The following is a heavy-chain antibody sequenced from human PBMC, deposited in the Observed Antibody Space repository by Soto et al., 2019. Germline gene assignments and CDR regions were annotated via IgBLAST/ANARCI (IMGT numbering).Heavy chain of an antibody. CDR3: ARPALEWNFYYGMDV. J-gene: IGHJ6*02. Sequence: GESLKISCKGSGYAFTTYWLGWVRQKPGKGLEWMGIIYPEDSDIRYSPSFQGQVTISADKSISTAYLQWSRLKASDTAIYYCARPALEWNFYYGMDVWGQGATVTVSS. V-gene: IGHV5-51*01. CDR2: IYPEDSDI. D-gene: IGHD3-3*01. CDR1: GYAFTTYW.